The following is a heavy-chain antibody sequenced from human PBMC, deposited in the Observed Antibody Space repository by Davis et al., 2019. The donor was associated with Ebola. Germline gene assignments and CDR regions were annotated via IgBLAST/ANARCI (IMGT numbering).Heavy chain of an antibody. CDR2: IYYSGST. J-gene: IGHJ1*01. Sequence: SETLSLTCTVSGGSISSSSYYWGWIRQPPGKGLEWIGSIYYSGSTYYNPSLKSRVTISVDRSKNQFSLKLSSVTAADTAVYYCASTRDGYNEYFQHWGQGTLVTVSS. CDR1: GGSISSSSYY. CDR3: ASTRDGYNEYFQH. V-gene: IGHV4-39*07. D-gene: IGHD5-24*01.